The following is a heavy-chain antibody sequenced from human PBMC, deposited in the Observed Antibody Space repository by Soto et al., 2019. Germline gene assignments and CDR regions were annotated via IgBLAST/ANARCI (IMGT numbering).Heavy chain of an antibody. Sequence: QVQLQESGPGLVKPSETLSLTCTVSGGSISSYYWSWIRQPPGKGLEWIGYIYYSGSTNYNPSLKSRVTISVDTSKNQFSLKLSSVTAAYTAVYYCARGYCSGGSCYPDAFDIWGQGTMVTVSS. CDR1: GGSISSYY. D-gene: IGHD2-15*01. CDR3: ARGYCSGGSCYPDAFDI. CDR2: IYYSGST. J-gene: IGHJ3*02. V-gene: IGHV4-59*01.